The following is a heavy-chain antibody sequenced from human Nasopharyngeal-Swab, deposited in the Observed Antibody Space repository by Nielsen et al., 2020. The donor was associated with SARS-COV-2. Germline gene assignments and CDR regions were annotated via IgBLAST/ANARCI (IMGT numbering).Heavy chain of an antibody. CDR3: ARDSYYGDQNFDY. J-gene: IGHJ4*02. CDR1: GFTFSSYS. Sequence: GGSLRLSCAASGFTFSSYSMNWVRQAPGKGLEWVSYISSSSSTIYYADSVKGRFTISRDNAKNSLYLQMNSLRAEDTAVYCCARDSYYGDQNFDYWGQGTLVTVSS. V-gene: IGHV3-48*04. CDR2: ISSSSSTI. D-gene: IGHD4-17*01.